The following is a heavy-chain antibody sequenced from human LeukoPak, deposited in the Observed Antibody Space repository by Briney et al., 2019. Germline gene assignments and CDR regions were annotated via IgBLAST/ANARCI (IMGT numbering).Heavy chain of an antibody. D-gene: IGHD3-10*01. CDR1: GGSISSSSYN. CDR2: INHSGST. Sequence: SETLSLTCTVSGGSISSSSYNWGWIRQPPGKGLEWIGEINHSGSTNYNPSLKSRVTISVDTSKNQFSLKLSSVTAADTAVYYCARAVGSGSFQTYYYYMDVWGKGTTVTISS. V-gene: IGHV4-39*07. J-gene: IGHJ6*03. CDR3: ARAVGSGSFQTYYYYMDV.